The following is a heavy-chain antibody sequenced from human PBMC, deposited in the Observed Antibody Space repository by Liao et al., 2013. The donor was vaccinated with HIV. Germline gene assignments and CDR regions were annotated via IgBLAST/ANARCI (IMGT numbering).Heavy chain of an antibody. J-gene: IGHJ4*02. CDR2: INHRGST. CDR1: GGSFSDHY. Sequence: QVQLQQWGAGLLKPSETLSLTCAVYGGSFSDHYWSWIRQSPGKGLEWIGEINHRGSTKFNPSLKSRVTISVDTSKNQFSLRLNSVTAADTAVYFCVRALVRGRPPHYWGQGTLVTASS. D-gene: IGHD3-10*01. CDR3: VRALVRGRPPHY. V-gene: IGHV4-34*02.